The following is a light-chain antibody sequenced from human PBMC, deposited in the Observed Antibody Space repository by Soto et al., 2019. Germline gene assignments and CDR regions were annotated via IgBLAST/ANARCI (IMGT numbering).Light chain of an antibody. CDR3: CSYAGSSQYV. CDR2: DVS. CDR1: TSDVGGFNS. V-gene: IGLV2-11*01. Sequence: QSVLTQPRSVSGSPGQSVTISCTATTSDVGGFNSVSWYRQHPGKAPQLIIYDVSTRPSGVPARFSGSKSGRTASLTISGLQAEDEADYHCCSYAGSSQYVFGTGTKVTVL. J-gene: IGLJ1*01.